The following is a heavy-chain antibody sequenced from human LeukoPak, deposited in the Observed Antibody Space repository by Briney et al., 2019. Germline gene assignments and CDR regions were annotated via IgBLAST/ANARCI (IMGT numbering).Heavy chain of an antibody. Sequence: PGGSLRLSCAASGFTFSSYSMNWVRQAPGKGLEWVSYISSSSSTIYYADSVKGRFTISRDNAKNSLYLQMNSLRAEDTAVYYCARRRWLQYFYYYMDVWGKGTTVTVSS. D-gene: IGHD5-24*01. V-gene: IGHV3-48*01. CDR2: ISSSSSTI. J-gene: IGHJ6*03. CDR3: ARRRWLQYFYYYMDV. CDR1: GFTFSSYS.